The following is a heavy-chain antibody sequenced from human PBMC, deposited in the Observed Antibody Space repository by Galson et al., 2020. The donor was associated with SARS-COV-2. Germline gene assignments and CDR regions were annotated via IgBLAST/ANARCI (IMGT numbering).Heavy chain of an antibody. CDR3: ARRRGELWFGELLRSPIVHYFDY. CDR1: GGSISSGSYY. CDR2: IYTSGST. Sequence: SETLSLTCTVSGGSISSGSYYWSWIRQPAGKGLEWIGRIYTSGSTNYNPSLKSRVTISVDTSKNQFSLKLSSVTAADTAVYYCARRRGELWFGELLRSPIVHYFDYWGQGTLVTVSS. V-gene: IGHV4-61*02. D-gene: IGHD3-10*01. J-gene: IGHJ4*02.